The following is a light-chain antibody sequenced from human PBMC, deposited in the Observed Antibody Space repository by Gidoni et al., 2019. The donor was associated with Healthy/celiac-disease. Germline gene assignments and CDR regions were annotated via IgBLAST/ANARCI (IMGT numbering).Light chain of an antibody. CDR3: AAWDDSLNGPGYV. CDR1: SSNIGSNT. J-gene: IGLJ1*01. CDR2: SNN. V-gene: IGLV1-44*01. Sequence: QSVLTQPPSASGTPGQRVTISCSGSSSNIGSNTVNWYQQLPGTAPKLLIYSNNQPPSGVPDRFSGSKSGTSASLAISGLQSEDEADYYCAAWDDSLNGPGYVFGTGTKVTVL.